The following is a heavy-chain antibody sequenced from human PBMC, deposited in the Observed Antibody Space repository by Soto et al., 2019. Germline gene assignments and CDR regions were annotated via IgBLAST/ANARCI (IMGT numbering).Heavy chain of an antibody. J-gene: IGHJ6*02. D-gene: IGHD2-8*01. V-gene: IGHV1-18*01. CDR2: ISTYNGDT. Sequence: ASVKVACKASAYRFSNYGISWVREAPGQGLEWMGWISTYNGDTNYAQKFQGRVSMTIDTSTTTAYMELRSLTSDDTAVYYCAKNGQPPYYYYGLDVWGQGTKVTVSS. CDR1: AYRFSNYG. CDR3: AKNGQPPYYYYGLDV.